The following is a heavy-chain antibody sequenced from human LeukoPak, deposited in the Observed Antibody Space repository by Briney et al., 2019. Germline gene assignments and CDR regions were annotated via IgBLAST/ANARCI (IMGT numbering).Heavy chain of an antibody. D-gene: IGHD6-19*01. CDR3: ARERVRIAVAGAFDY. V-gene: IGHV4-30-4*08. J-gene: IGHJ4*02. CDR1: GGSISSGDYH. Sequence: SQTLSLTCTVSGGSISSGDYHWSWIRQPPGKGLEWIGYIYYSGSTYYNPSLKSRVTISVDTSKNQFSLKLSSVTAADTAVYYCARERVRIAVAGAFDYWGQGTLVTVSS. CDR2: IYYSGST.